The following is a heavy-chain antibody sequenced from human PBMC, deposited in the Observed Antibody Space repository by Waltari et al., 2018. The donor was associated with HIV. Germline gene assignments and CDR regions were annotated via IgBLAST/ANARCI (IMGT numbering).Heavy chain of an antibody. CDR1: GGSISSSSYY. J-gene: IGHJ2*01. D-gene: IGHD3-16*01. V-gene: IGHV4-61*05. CDR3: ARDASGGSPQRSFSDL. Sequence: QLQLQESGPGLVKPSETLSLTCTVSGGSISSSSYYWGWIRQAPGKGLEWVSVIGAGGISKYYADSVKGRFVTSRENSKNTLYLQMNSLRVEDTALYYCARDASGGSPQRSFSDLWGRGTLVTVSS. CDR2: IGAGGISK.